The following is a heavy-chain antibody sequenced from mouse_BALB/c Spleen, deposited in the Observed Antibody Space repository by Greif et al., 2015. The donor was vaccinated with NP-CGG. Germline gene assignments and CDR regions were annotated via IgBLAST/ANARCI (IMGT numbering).Heavy chain of an antibody. V-gene: IGHV3-2*02. D-gene: IGHD2-1*01. Sequence: EVQGVESGPGLVKPSQSLSLTCTVTGYSITSDYAWNWIRQSPGNKLEWMGYISYSGSTSYNPSLKSRISITRDTSKNQFFLQLNSVTTEDTATYYCARDGNYDYYAMDYWGQGTSVTVSS. CDR1: GYSITSDYA. J-gene: IGHJ4*01. CDR2: ISYSGST. CDR3: ARDGNYDYYAMDY.